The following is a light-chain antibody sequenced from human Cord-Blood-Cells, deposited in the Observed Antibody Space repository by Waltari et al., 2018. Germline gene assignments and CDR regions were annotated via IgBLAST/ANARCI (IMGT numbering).Light chain of an antibody. Sequence: EFVLTQSTATLSLSPGERANLSCRASQSVSSYLACYQQKPGQAPRVLFYDASNRATGIPARFSGSGSGTDFTLTISSLEPEDFAVYYCQQRSNWHTFGQGTKLEIK. J-gene: IGKJ2*01. CDR1: QSVSSY. CDR2: DAS. V-gene: IGKV3-11*01. CDR3: QQRSNWHT.